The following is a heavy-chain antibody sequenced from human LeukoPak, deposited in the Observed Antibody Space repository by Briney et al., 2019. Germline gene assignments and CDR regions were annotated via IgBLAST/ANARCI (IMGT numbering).Heavy chain of an antibody. CDR3: ARYSSLSSLDY. J-gene: IGHJ4*02. CDR2: IKTSVDSA. CDR1: GYTFTNYF. D-gene: IGHD6-6*01. V-gene: IGHV1-46*01. Sequence: EASVKVSCKASGYTFTNYFIHWVRQAPGQGLEWMGLIKTSVDSAPYAQSFQGRVTMTRDTSTSTVYMELSSLKSEDMAVYYCARYSSLSSLDYWGQGTLVTVSS.